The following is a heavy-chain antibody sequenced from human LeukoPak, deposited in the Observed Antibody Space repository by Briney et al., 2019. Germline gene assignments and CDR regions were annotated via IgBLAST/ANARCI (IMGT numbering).Heavy chain of an antibody. CDR3: ARDDLELPYYGMDV. J-gene: IGHJ6*02. V-gene: IGHV1-18*01. CDR1: GYTFTSYG. CDR2: ISAYNGNT. D-gene: IGHD1-7*01. Sequence: ASVKVSCKASGYTFTSYGISWVRQAPGQGLEWMGWISAYNGNTNYAQKLQGRVTMTTDTSTSTAYMELRSLRSDDTAVYYRARDDLELPYYGMDVWGQGTTVTVSS.